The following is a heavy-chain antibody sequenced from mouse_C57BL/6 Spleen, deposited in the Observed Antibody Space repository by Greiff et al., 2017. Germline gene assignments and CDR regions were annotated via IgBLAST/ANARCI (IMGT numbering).Heavy chain of an antibody. CDR3: ARRGIYYDYDGGFAY. V-gene: IGHV1-76*01. D-gene: IGHD2-4*01. CDR2: IYPGSGNT. Sequence: QVQLQQSGAELVRPGASVKLSCKASGYTFTDYYINWVKQRPGPGLEWIARIYPGSGNTYYNEKFKGKATLTAEKSSSTAYMQLSSLTSEDSAVYFCARRGIYYDYDGGFAYWGQGTLVTVSA. J-gene: IGHJ3*01. CDR1: GYTFTDYY.